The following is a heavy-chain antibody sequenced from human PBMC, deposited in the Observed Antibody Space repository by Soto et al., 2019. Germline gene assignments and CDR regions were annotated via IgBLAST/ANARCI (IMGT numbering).Heavy chain of an antibody. D-gene: IGHD5-18*01. Sequence: QVQLVQSGAEVKKPGASVKVSCKASGYTFTSYGISWVRQAPGQGLERMGWISAYNGNKNYAQKLQGRVTMTTDTSTSTVYMELRSLRSDDTAVYYCARARYSYVFVSLSPDYWAQGTLVTVSS. CDR3: ARARYSYVFVSLSPDY. V-gene: IGHV1-18*04. CDR1: GYTFTSYG. J-gene: IGHJ4*02. CDR2: ISAYNGNK.